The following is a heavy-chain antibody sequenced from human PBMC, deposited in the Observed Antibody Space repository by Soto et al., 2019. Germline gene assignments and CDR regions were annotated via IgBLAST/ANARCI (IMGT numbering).Heavy chain of an antibody. CDR3: EAEMTFGKLSVV. Sequence: QVQLVQSGAEVKKPGSSVKVSCKASGDTDTNYVISWVRQAPGQGLEWMGGIFPKFGTTYSAQKLQDRLTITADESTATVYMQLSSLRLDDTAVYYCEAEMTFGKLSVVWGQGPTVTVSS. CDR1: GDTDTNYV. V-gene: IGHV1-69*01. CDR2: IFPKFGTT. D-gene: IGHD3-16*02. J-gene: IGHJ6*02.